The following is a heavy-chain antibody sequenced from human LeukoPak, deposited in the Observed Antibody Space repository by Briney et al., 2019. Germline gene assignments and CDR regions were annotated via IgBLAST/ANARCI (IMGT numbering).Heavy chain of an antibody. V-gene: IGHV3-30*18. CDR1: GFSFSDHG. CDR3: AKDIASGTHYNTFDY. D-gene: IGHD3-10*01. J-gene: IGHJ4*02. CDR2: ISYDGSNK. Sequence: PGGSLRLSCAASGFSFSDHGMHWIRQAPGKGLEWVAVISYDGSNKYYADSVKGRFTISRDNSKNTLYLQMNSLRAEDTAVYYCAKDIASGTHYNTFDYWGQGTLVTVSS.